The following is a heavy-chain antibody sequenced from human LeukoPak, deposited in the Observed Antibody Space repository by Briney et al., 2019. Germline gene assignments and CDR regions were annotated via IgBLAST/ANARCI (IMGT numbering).Heavy chain of an antibody. CDR3: ARTGRPARYEAILSHMDV. CDR1: GFTLTSYS. CDR2: ISSSSSYI. Sequence: GGSLRLSCAASGFTLTSYSMNWVRQAPGKGLEWVSSISSSSSYIYYADSLKGRFTISRDNAKNSLYLQMNSLRAEDTAVYYCARTGRPARYEAILSHMDVWGKGTTVTVSS. D-gene: IGHD2-15*01. V-gene: IGHV3-21*01. J-gene: IGHJ6*03.